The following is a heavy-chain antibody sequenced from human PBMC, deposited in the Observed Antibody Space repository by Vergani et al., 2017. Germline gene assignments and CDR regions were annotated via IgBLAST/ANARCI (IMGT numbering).Heavy chain of an antibody. CDR3: ARVATIGWFDP. J-gene: IGHJ5*02. Sequence: EVQLVESGGGLVQPGGSLRLSCAASGIPFRSYSMNWVRQAPGKGLEWDSYISSSSSTIYHADSVKGRFTISRDNAKNSLYLQMNSLRAEDTAVYYCARVATIGWFDPWGQGTLVTVSS. CDR2: ISSSSSTI. D-gene: IGHD5-12*01. CDR1: GIPFRSYS. V-gene: IGHV3-48*01.